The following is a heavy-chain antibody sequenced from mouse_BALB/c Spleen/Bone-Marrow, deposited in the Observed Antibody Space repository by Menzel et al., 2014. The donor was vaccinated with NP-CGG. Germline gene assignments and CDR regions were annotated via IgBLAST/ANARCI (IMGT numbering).Heavy chain of an antibody. V-gene: IGHV5-17*02. D-gene: IGHD2-3*01. CDR1: GFTFSSFG. Sequence: EVKLVESGGGLVQPGGSRKLSCAASGFTFSSFGMHWVRQAPEKGLEWVAYISGGSSIIYYADTVKGRFTISRDNAKNTLYLQMSSLRSEDTAMYYCARRDGYLDYWGQGTTLTVSS. J-gene: IGHJ2*01. CDR3: ARRDGYLDY. CDR2: ISGGSSII.